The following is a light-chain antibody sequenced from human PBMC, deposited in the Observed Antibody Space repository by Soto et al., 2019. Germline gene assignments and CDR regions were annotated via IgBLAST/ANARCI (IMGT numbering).Light chain of an antibody. CDR2: EGS. V-gene: IGLV2-23*01. CDR3: CSYAGSSIHV. CDR1: SSDVGSYNL. J-gene: IGLJ1*01. Sequence: QSALTQPASMSGSPGQSITISCTGTSSDVGSYNLVSWYQQHPGKAPKLMIYEGSKRPSGVSNRFSGSKSGNTASLTISGLQAEDEADYYCCSYAGSSIHVFGTGTKLTVL.